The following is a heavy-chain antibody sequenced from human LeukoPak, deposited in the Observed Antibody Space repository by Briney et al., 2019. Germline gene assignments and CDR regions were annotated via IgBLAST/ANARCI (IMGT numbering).Heavy chain of an antibody. V-gene: IGHV3-53*01. CDR1: GFTVSSNY. CDR2: IYSGGST. CDR3: ARDSLSEGYYFDY. D-gene: IGHD3-16*02. J-gene: IGHJ4*02. Sequence: PGGSLRLSCAASGFTVSSNYMSWVRQAPGKGLEWASVIYSGGSTYYADSVKGRFTISRDNSKNTLYLQMNSLRAEDTAVYYCARDSLSEGYYFDYWGQGTLVTVSS.